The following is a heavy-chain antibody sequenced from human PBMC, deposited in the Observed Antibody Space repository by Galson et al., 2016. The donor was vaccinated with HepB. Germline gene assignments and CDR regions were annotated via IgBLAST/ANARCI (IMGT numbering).Heavy chain of an antibody. D-gene: IGHD2-15*01. V-gene: IGHV1-69*13. Sequence: SVKVSCKASGGTFSSYAISWVRQAPGQGLEWMGGIIPIFGTANYAQKFQGRVTITADESTSTAYMELSSLRSEDTAVYYCARSIDIVVVVAATPFPYYGMDAWGQGTTVTVSS. CDR2: IIPIFGTA. J-gene: IGHJ6*02. CDR1: GGTFSSYA. CDR3: ARSIDIVVVVAATPFPYYGMDA.